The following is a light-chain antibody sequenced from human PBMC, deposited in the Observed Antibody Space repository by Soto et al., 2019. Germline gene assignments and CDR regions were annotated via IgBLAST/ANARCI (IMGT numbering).Light chain of an antibody. CDR2: INSDGSH. CDR1: RGHSSYA. V-gene: IGLV4-69*01. J-gene: IGLJ2*01. CDR3: PTWGTGIVV. Sequence: QLVLTQSPSASASLGASVKLTCTLSRGHSSYAIAWHQQQPEKGPRYLMKINSDGSHSKGDGIPDRFSGSSSGAERYLTISSLQSEDEADYYCPTWGTGIVVFGGGTQLTVL.